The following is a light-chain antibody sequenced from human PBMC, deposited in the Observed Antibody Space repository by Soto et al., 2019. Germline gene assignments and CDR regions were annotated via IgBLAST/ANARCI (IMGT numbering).Light chain of an antibody. Sequence: VLTQPASVSGSPGQSITISCTGTSSDVGGYNYVSWYQQHPGKAPKLMIYEVSNRPSGVSNRFSGSKSGNTASLTISGLQAEDEADYYCSSYTSSRTLVFGTGTKVTVL. CDR3: SSYTSSRTLV. CDR2: EVS. J-gene: IGLJ1*01. CDR1: SSDVGGYNY. V-gene: IGLV2-14*01.